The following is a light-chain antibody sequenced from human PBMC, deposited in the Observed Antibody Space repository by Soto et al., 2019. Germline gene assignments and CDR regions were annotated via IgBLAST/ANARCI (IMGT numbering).Light chain of an antibody. CDR1: QSIRSW. CDR3: QHYNSYSEA. CDR2: DAY. J-gene: IGKJ1*01. V-gene: IGKV1-5*01. Sequence: DIQMSQSTSIVSATVGDKVTITCRASQSIRSWLAWYQQKPGKAPKLLIYDAYSLESGVPSRFSGSGSGTEFTLTISSLQPDDFATYYCQHYNSYSEAFGQGTKVDIK.